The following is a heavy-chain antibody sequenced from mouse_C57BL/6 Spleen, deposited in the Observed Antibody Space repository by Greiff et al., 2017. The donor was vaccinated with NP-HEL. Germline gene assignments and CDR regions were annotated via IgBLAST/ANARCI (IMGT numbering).Heavy chain of an antibody. J-gene: IGHJ4*01. CDR1: GFTFSDYG. CDR3: ARTLYYSNSYYYAMDY. Sequence: EVMLVESGGGLVKPGGSLKLSCAASGFTFSDYGMHWVRQAPEKGLEWVAYISSGSSTIYYADTVKGRFTISRDNAKNTLFLQMTSLRSEDTAMYYCARTLYYSNSYYYAMDYWGQGTSVTVSS. CDR2: ISSGSSTI. V-gene: IGHV5-17*01. D-gene: IGHD2-5*01.